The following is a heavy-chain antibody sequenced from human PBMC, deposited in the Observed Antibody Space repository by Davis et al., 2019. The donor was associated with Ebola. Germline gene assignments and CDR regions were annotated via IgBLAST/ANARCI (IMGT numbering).Heavy chain of an antibody. D-gene: IGHD1-7*01. V-gene: IGHV5-51*01. J-gene: IGHJ4*02. CDR1: GYTFTNYW. CDR2: IYPGDSDT. Sequence: PGGSLRLSCKGSGYTFTNYWIGWVRQMPGKGLEWMGIIYPGDSDTKYSPSFQGQVTISVDKSIGTAYLQWSSLKASDTAMYYCARHGPGTNWNYEMFDYWGQGTLVTVPS. CDR3: ARHGPGTNWNYEMFDY.